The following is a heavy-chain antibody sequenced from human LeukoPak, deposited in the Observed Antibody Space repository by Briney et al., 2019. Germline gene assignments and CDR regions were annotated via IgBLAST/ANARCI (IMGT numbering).Heavy chain of an antibody. CDR1: GYTFTSYD. CDR3: ARVRGRFGLDY. J-gene: IGHJ4*02. D-gene: IGHD3-3*01. V-gene: IGHV1-2*02. CDR2: VNPNSGGT. Sequence: ASVKVSCKASGYTFTSYDINWVRQATGQGLEWMGWVNPNSGGTNYAQKFQGRVTMTRDTSISTAYMEVSRLRSDDTALYYCARVRGRFGLDYWGQGTLVTVSS.